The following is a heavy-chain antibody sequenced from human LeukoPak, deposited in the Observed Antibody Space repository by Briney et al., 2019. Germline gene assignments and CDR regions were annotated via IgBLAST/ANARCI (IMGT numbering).Heavy chain of an antibody. CDR2: IYYSGST. CDR3: ARGRRVIPATYYYYMDV. D-gene: IGHD6-25*01. V-gene: IGHV4-59*12. Sequence: PSETLSLTCSVSGGSISSYYWSWIRQPPGKGLEWIGYIYYSGSTNYNPSLKSRVTISEDTSKNQFSLKLSSVTAADTAVYYCARGRRVIPATYYYYMDVWGKGTTVTVSS. J-gene: IGHJ6*03. CDR1: GGSISSYY.